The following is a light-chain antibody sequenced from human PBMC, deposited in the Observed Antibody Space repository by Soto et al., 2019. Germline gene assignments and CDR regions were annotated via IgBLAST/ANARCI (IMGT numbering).Light chain of an antibody. Sequence: DIQMTQSPSSLSAPVGDRVTITCRSSQSISSYLNWYQQKPGKAPKLLIYAASSLQSGVPSGFSGSGSGTDFTLTISSLQPEDFATYYCQQANSFPRTFGGGTKVDIK. CDR3: QQANSFPRT. CDR2: AAS. CDR1: QSISSY. J-gene: IGKJ4*01. V-gene: IGKV1-39*01.